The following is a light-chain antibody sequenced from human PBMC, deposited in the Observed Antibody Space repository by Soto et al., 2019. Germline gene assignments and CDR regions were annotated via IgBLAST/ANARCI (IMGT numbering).Light chain of an antibody. V-gene: IGKV1-27*01. CDR2: AAS. CDR1: QGISNY. J-gene: IGKJ4*01. CDR3: QKYTNVPT. Sequence: DIQMTQSPSSLSASVGDRVTITCRASQGISNYLAWYHQIPGKVPKLLISAASTLQSGVPSRFSGSGSGTDFTLTISSLQPEYVATYYCQKYTNVPTFGGGTKVEIK.